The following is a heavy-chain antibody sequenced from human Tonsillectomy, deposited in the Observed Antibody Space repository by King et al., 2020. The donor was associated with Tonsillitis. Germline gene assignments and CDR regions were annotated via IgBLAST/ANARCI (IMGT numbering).Heavy chain of an antibody. Sequence: QLQESGPGLVKPSETLSLTCTVSGGSISSSSYYWGWIRQPPGKGLEWIGSIYYSGSTYYNPSLKSRVTISVDTSKNQFSLKLSSVTAADTAVYYCATPAYCGGDCYPFAFDIWGQGTMVTVSS. V-gene: IGHV4-39*07. CDR1: GGSISSSSYY. D-gene: IGHD2-21*02. CDR3: ATPAYCGGDCYPFAFDI. J-gene: IGHJ3*02. CDR2: IYYSGST.